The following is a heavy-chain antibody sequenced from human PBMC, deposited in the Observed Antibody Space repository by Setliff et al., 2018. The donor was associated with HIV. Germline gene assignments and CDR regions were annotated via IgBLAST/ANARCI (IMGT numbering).Heavy chain of an antibody. CDR2: ISSNGGST. CDR3: ARVTYGSGSYYISSHAFDI. CDR1: GFTFSSYA. D-gene: IGHD3-10*01. Sequence: PGGSLRLSCAASGFTFSSYAMHWVRQAPGKGLEYVSAISSNGGSTYYADSVKGRFTISRDNSKNTLYLQMGSLRAEDMAVYYCARVTYGSGSYYISSHAFDIWGQGTMVTVS. V-gene: IGHV3-64*02. J-gene: IGHJ3*02.